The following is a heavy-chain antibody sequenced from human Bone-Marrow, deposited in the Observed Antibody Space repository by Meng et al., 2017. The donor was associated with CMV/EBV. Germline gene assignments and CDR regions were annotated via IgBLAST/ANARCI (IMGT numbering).Heavy chain of an antibody. CDR1: GGTFSSYA. V-gene: IGHV1-69*10. D-gene: IGHD3-10*01. Sequence: SVKVSCKASGGTFSSYAISWVRQAPGQGLEWMGGIIPILGIANYAQKFQGRVTMTRNTSTSTAYMELSSLRSEDTAVYYCARVPAYYYGSGIQTLLDYWGQGTLVTVSS. CDR2: IIPILGIA. J-gene: IGHJ4*02. CDR3: ARVPAYYYGSGIQTLLDY.